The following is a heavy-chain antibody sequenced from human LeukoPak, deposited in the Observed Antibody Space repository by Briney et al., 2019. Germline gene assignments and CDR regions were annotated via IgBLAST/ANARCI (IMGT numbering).Heavy chain of an antibody. CDR2: IYTSGST. V-gene: IGHV4-61*02. J-gene: IGHJ5*02. CDR1: GGSISSGSHY. D-gene: IGHD3-10*01. CDR3: ACVGSGSYYKYGNWFDP. Sequence: TLSLTCTVSGGSISSGSHYWSWIRQPAGKGLEWIGRIYTSGSTNYNPSLKSRVTISVDTSKNQFSLKLSPVTAADTAVYYCACVGSGSYYKYGNWFDPWGQGTLVTVSS.